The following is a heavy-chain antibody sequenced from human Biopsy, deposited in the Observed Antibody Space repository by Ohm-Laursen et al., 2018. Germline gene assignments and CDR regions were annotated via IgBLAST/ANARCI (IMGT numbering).Heavy chain of an antibody. CDR1: GFIFSDYG. J-gene: IGHJ4*01. D-gene: IGHD6-25*01. CDR3: TKRRTAVRPFDS. CDR2: ISGSSNNI. Sequence: SLRLSCAASGFIFSDYGMHWVRQAPGKGLEWVSGISGSSNNIIYADSVRGRFTISRDNAKSSLYLVMNSLRSEDTAFYYCTKRRTAVRPFDSWGHGTLVTVSS. V-gene: IGHV3-9*01.